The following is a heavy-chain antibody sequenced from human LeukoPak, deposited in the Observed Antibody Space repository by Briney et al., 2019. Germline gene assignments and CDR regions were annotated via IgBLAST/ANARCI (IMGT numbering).Heavy chain of an antibody. J-gene: IGHJ4*02. V-gene: IGHV3-23*01. Sequence: GGSLRLSCVASGFTFSTFAMTWVRQAPGKGLEWVSTVSGNGGATFYADSVKGRFTISRDNSKNTLYLQMNSLRAEDTAVYYCARDNLPYYDFWSGYSSFDYWGQGTLVTVSS. CDR1: GFTFSTFA. CDR2: VSGNGGAT. CDR3: ARDNLPYYDFWSGYSSFDY. D-gene: IGHD3-3*01.